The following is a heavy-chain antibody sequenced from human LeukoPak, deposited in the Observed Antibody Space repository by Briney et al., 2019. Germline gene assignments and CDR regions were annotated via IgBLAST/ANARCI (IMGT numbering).Heavy chain of an antibody. V-gene: IGHV4-39*07. CDR3: ARGLLTVYFDY. J-gene: IGHJ4*02. D-gene: IGHD1-26*01. Sequence: SETLSLSCTVSGGSISSSSYYWGWIRQPPGKGLEWIGSIYYSGSTYYNPSLKSRVTISVDTSKNQFSLKLSSVTAADTAVYSCARGLLTVYFDYWGQGTLVTVSS. CDR1: GGSISSSSYY. CDR2: IYYSGST.